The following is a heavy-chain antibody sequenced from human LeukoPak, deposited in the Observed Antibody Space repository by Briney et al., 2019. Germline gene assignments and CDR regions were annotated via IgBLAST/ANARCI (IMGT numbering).Heavy chain of an antibody. J-gene: IGHJ3*02. CDR3: AKVPYSSSSSAFDI. CDR1: GFTFSSYG. D-gene: IGHD6-6*01. V-gene: IGHV3-30*18. CDR2: ISYDGSNK. Sequence: GGSLRLSCAASGFTFSSYGMHWVRQAPGKGLEWVAVISYDGSNKYYADSVEGRFTISRDNSKNTLYLQMNSLRAEDTAVYYCAKVPYSSSSSAFDIWGQGTMVTVSS.